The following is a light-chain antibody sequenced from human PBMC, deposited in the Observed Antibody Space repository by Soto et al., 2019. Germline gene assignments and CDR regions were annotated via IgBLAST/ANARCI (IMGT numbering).Light chain of an antibody. CDR3: RPRPTWPSNP. J-gene: IGKJ5*01. Sequence: EIVLTQSPATLSLSPGERATLSCRASQSVSSYLAWYQQKPGQAPRLLIYDASNRATGIPGRFSGSGSGTDFTLIISRQVHEDFAVNLRRPRPTWPSNPFGQGPRMEIK. CDR2: DAS. V-gene: IGKV3-11*01. CDR1: QSVSSY.